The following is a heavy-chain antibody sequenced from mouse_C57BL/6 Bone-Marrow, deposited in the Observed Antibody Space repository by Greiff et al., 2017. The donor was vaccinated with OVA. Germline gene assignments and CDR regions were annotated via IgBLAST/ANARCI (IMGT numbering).Heavy chain of an antibody. J-gene: IGHJ4*01. Sequence: VQLQQSGAELARPGASVKMSCKASGYTFTSYTMHWVKQRPGQGLEWIGYINPSSGYTKYNQKFKDKATLTADKSSSTAYMQLSSLTSEDSAVYFCARLGGSSPSYAMDYWGQGTSVTVSS. V-gene: IGHV1-4*01. CDR1: GYTFTSYT. D-gene: IGHD1-1*01. CDR3: ARLGGSSPSYAMDY. CDR2: INPSSGYT.